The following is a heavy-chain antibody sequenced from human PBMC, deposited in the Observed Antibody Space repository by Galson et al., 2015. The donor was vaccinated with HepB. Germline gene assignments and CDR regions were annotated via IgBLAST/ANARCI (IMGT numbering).Heavy chain of an antibody. Sequence: SCKASGGTFSSYAISWVRQAPGQGLEWMGGIIPIFGTANYAQKFQGRVTITADKSTSTAYMELSSLRSEDTAVYYCARGGHSPYGMDVWGQGTTVTVSS. D-gene: IGHD6-13*01. V-gene: IGHV1-69*06. CDR1: GGTFSSYA. CDR2: IIPIFGTA. J-gene: IGHJ6*02. CDR3: ARGGHSPYGMDV.